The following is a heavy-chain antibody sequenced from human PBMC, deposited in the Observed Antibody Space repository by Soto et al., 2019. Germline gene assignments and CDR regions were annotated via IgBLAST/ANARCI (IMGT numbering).Heavy chain of an antibody. CDR1: GGPITSTNW. CDR3: ARDRGIAAAGS. D-gene: IGHD6-13*01. Sequence: SDALSLTYAISGGPITSTNWRRWVRQPPGKGLEWIGEIYHSGTTNYNPSLKSRVTISVDKSKNQFSLKLTSVTAADTAVYYCARDRGIAAAGSWGQGILVTVS. V-gene: IGHV4-4*02. J-gene: IGHJ5*02. CDR2: IYHSGTT.